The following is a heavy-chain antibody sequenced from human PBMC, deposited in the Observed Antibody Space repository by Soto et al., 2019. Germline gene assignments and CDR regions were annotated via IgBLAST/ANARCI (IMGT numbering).Heavy chain of an antibody. CDR2: ILGTGAFV. CDR1: GFTFRSYA. CDR3: ATALQDYVGGTCPSHY. Sequence: GGSLRLSCGASGFTFRSYAMNWVRQAPGQGLEWVSSILGTGAFVHYADSIKGRFTVSRDNDMNSLFLQMDSLRVEDTAVYYCATALQDYVGGTCPSHYWGRGTLVTVSS. D-gene: IGHD3-10*02. V-gene: IGHV3-21*01. J-gene: IGHJ4*02.